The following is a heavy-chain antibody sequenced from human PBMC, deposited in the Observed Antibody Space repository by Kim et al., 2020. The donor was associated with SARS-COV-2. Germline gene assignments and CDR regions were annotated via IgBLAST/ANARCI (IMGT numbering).Heavy chain of an antibody. J-gene: IGHJ4*02. V-gene: IGHV1-24*01. D-gene: IGHD3-16*01. CDR3: ATGSWGDY. CDR2: DGET. Sequence: DGETIYPQKSQGRVTMTEDTSTDTAYMELSGLRSEDTAVYYCATGSWGDYWGQGTLVTVSS.